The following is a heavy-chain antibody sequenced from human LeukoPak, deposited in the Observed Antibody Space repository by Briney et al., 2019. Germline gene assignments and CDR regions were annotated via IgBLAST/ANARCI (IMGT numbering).Heavy chain of an antibody. V-gene: IGHV3-74*01. CDR3: ARLWAGNSGIDY. J-gene: IGHJ4*02. D-gene: IGHD3-10*02. CDR2: INGDGSHT. CDR1: GFTFSNYW. Sequence: GGSLRLSCAASGFTFSNYWMQWVRQDPAKGLVLVSRINGDGSHTDYAASVKGRFTISRDDAKNTLFLQMNSLRVEDTAVYYCARLWAGNSGIDYWGQGALVTVSS.